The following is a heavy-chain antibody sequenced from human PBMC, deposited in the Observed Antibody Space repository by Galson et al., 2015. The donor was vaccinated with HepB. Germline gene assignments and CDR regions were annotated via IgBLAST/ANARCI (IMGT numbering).Heavy chain of an antibody. J-gene: IGHJ3*02. D-gene: IGHD3-22*01. Sequence: SLRLSCAASGFTVSSNVMRWVRQAPGKGLEWVSFLFSDGRTYQADSVKGRFTISRDDSKNTLYLQMNSLRVEDTAVYYCGAWLQRDAFDTWGQGTMVTVSS. CDR3: GAWLQRDAFDT. CDR1: GFTVSSNV. V-gene: IGHV3-53*01. CDR2: LFSDGRT.